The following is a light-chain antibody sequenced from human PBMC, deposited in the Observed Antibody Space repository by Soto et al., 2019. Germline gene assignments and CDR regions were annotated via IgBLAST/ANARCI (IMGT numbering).Light chain of an antibody. Sequence: QSALTQPASVSGSPGQSITISCTGTGSDVGGYKYVSWYQQLPGKAPKLMIYDVSYRPSGVSDRFSGSKSGNTASLIISGRQADDEADYYCSSYASSSPFVFGTGTKLTVL. CDR1: GSDVGGYKY. J-gene: IGLJ1*01. V-gene: IGLV2-14*01. CDR2: DVS. CDR3: SSYASSSPFV.